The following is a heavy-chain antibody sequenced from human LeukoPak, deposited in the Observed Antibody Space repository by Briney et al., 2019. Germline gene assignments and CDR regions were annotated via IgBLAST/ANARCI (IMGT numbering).Heavy chain of an antibody. V-gene: IGHV3-48*02. CDR1: GFNFSTYD. D-gene: IGHD3-9*01. J-gene: IGHJ4*02. CDR3: ARVGQYYDAVTGDYVHSTIDY. Sequence: GGSLRLSCAASGFNFSTYDMNWVRQAPGKGLEWLSWLISSSADSYYAVSVKGRFTISRDNAKNSLYLQMNSLSDEDTAIYYCARVGQYYDAVTGDYVHSTIDYWGQGTLVSVSS. CDR2: LISSSADS.